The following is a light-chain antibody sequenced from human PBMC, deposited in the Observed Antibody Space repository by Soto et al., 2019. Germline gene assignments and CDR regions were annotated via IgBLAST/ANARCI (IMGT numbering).Light chain of an antibody. CDR2: DAS. CDR1: QSVSSY. J-gene: IGKJ3*01. Sequence: EIVLTQSPATLSLSPGERATLSCRASQSVSSYLAWYQHKPGQAPRLLIYDASSRATGIPARLSGSGSGTDFTLTISSLEPEDFAVDYCQQRSNWPPVFTFGPGTKVDIK. V-gene: IGKV3-11*01. CDR3: QQRSNWPPVFT.